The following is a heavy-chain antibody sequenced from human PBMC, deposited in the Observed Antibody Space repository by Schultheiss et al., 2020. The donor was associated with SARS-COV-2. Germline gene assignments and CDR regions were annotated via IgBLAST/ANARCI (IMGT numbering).Heavy chain of an antibody. CDR1: GFTFSSYS. D-gene: IGHD2-2*01. CDR2: ISSSSTI. V-gene: IGHV3-48*04. Sequence: GGSLRLSCAASGFTFSSYSMNWVRQAPGKGLEWVSYISSSSTIYYADSVKGRFTISRDNAKNSLYLQMNSLRAEDTAVYYCARDIVVVPAATSLHFDYWGQGTLVTVSS. J-gene: IGHJ4*02. CDR3: ARDIVVVPAATSLHFDY.